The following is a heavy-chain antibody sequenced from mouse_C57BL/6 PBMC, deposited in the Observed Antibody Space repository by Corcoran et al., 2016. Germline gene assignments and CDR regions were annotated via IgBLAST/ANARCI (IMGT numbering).Heavy chain of an antibody. CDR2: INPNNGGT. Sequence: EVQLQQSGPELVKPGASVKISCKDSGYTFTDYYMNWVKQSHGKSLEWIGDINPNNGGTSYNQKFKGKATLTVDKSSSTAYMELRSLTSEDSAVYYCARGGNYVWYCDVWGTGTTVTVSS. V-gene: IGHV1-26*01. J-gene: IGHJ1*03. CDR3: ARGGNYVWYCDV. CDR1: GYTFTDYY. D-gene: IGHD2-1*01.